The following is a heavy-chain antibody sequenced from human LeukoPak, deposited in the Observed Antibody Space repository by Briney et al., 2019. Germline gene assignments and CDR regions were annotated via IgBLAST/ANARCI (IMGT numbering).Heavy chain of an antibody. V-gene: IGHV3-23*01. D-gene: IGHD6-13*01. CDR3: AKLPVSSSFSLPLDY. CDR2: ISGSGGST. J-gene: IGHJ4*02. CDR1: GFTFSSYA. Sequence: GGSLRLSCAASGFTFSSYAMSWVRQAPGKGLEWVSAISGSGGSTYYADSVKGRFTISRDNSKNTLYLHMNSLRAEDTAVYYCAKLPVSSSFSLPLDYWGQGTLVTVSS.